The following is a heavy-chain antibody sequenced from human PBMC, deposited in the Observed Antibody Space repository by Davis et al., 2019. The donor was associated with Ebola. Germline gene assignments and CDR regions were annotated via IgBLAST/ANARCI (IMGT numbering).Heavy chain of an antibody. CDR3: ARDRINQSTYGDYVFYYYYGMDV. D-gene: IGHD4-17*01. V-gene: IGHV3-23*01. CDR2: ISGSGGST. CDR1: GFTFSSYA. J-gene: IGHJ6*02. Sequence: GESLKISCAASGFTFSSYAMSWVRQAPGKGLEWVSAISGSGGSTYYADSVKGRFTISRDNAKNSLYLQMNSLRDEDTAVYYCARDRINQSTYGDYVFYYYYGMDVWGQGTTVTVSS.